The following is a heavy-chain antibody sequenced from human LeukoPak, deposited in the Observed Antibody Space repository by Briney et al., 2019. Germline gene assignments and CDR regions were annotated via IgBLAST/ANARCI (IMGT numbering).Heavy chain of an antibody. D-gene: IGHD3-22*01. CDR1: GYTFTGYY. CDR3: ARVKSMIRGIYAFDI. J-gene: IGHJ3*02. Sequence: ASVKVSCTASGYTFTGYYMHWVRQAPGQGLEWMGWINPNSGGTNYAQKFQGRVTMTRDTSISTAYMELSRLRSDDTAVYYCARVKSMIRGIYAFDIWGQGTMVTVSS. CDR2: INPNSGGT. V-gene: IGHV1-2*02.